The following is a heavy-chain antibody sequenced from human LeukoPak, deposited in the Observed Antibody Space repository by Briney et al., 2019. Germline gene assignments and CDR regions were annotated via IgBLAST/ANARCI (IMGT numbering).Heavy chain of an antibody. CDR3: ASLVGGYSSSWYEYYFDY. V-gene: IGHV5-51*01. Sequence: GESLNISCKGSGYSFTSYWIGWVRQTPGKGLEWMGIIYPGDSDTRYSPSFQGQVTISVDKSTSTAYLQWSSLKASDSAMYYCASLVGGYSSSWYEYYFDYWGQGTLVTVSS. D-gene: IGHD6-13*01. CDR1: GYSFTSYW. J-gene: IGHJ4*02. CDR2: IYPGDSDT.